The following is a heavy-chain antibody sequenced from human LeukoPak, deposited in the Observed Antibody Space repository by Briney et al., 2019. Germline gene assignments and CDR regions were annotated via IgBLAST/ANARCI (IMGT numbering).Heavy chain of an antibody. Sequence: GGSLRLSCAASGFTFSDYYMSWIRQAPGKGLEWVSYISSSGSTIYYADSVKGRFTITRDNAKNSLYLQMNSLRAEDTAVYYCARVAYSGYDWDYWGQGTLVTVSS. CDR3: ARVAYSGYDWDY. CDR2: ISSSGSTI. J-gene: IGHJ4*02. CDR1: GFTFSDYY. D-gene: IGHD5-12*01. V-gene: IGHV3-11*04.